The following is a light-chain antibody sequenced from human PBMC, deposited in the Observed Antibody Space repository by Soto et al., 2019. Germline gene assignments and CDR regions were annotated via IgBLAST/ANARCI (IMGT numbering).Light chain of an antibody. V-gene: IGKV1-5*03. J-gene: IGKJ3*01. CDR1: QSISTW. CDR2: KAS. Sequence: DIQMNQSPSTLSASVGDRVTITCRASQSISTWLAWYQQKPGKTPNLLIYKASSLESGVPSRFSGSGSGTEFTLTISSLQPDDFATYYCQQYNTSPYTFGPGTEVDIK. CDR3: QQYNTSPYT.